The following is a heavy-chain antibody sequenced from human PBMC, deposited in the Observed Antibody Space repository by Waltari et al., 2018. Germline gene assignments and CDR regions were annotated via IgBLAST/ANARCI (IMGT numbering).Heavy chain of an antibody. CDR3: ARDGDPYYYDSSGYLVDY. Sequence: QVQLVQSGAEVKKPGSSVKVSCKASGCTFRSYAISWVRQAPGQGLEWMGGIIPIFGTANYAQKFQGRVTITADESTSTAYMELSSLRSEDTAVYYCARDGDPYYYDSSGYLVDYWGQGTLVTVSS. CDR2: IIPIFGTA. J-gene: IGHJ4*02. CDR1: GCTFRSYA. V-gene: IGHV1-69*01. D-gene: IGHD3-22*01.